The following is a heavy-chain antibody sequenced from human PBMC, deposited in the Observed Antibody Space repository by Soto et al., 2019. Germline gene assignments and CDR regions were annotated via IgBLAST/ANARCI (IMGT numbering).Heavy chain of an antibody. CDR3: ARHPDLIAVARAADV. J-gene: IGHJ6*04. V-gene: IGHV4-59*08. CDR2: IYYSGST. D-gene: IGHD6-19*01. CDR1: GGSLSRYY. Sequence: PSETLSLTCTVSGGSLSRYYWRWIRQPPGKGLEWIGYIYYSGSTNYNPSLKSRVTISVDTSKNQFSLKLSSVTAADTAVYYCARHPDLIAVARAADVWGKGTTVPVSS.